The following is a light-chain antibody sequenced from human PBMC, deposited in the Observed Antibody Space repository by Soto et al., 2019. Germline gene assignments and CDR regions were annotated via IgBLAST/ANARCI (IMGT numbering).Light chain of an antibody. CDR2: EVS. CDR1: SSDVGGYNY. Sequence: QSALTQPPSASGSPGQSVTISCTGTSSDVGGYNYVSWYQQHPGKAPKLMIYEVSKRPSGVPDRFSGAKSGNTASLTVSGRQAEDEAYYYCSSYAGSNNVVFGGGTKLTVL. J-gene: IGLJ2*01. CDR3: SSYAGSNNVV. V-gene: IGLV2-8*01.